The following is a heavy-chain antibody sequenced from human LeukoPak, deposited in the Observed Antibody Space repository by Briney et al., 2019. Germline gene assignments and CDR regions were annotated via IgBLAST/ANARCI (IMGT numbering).Heavy chain of an antibody. CDR1: GFTFSSYS. Sequence: GGSLRLSCAASGFTFSSYSMNWVRQAPGKGLEWVSSISSSSSYIYYADSVKGRFTISRDNAKNSLYLQMNSLRAEDTAVYYCARGSVAGSVYYLDYWGQGTLVTVSS. CDR2: ISSSSSYI. CDR3: ARGSVAGSVYYLDY. V-gene: IGHV3-21*01. J-gene: IGHJ4*02. D-gene: IGHD6-19*01.